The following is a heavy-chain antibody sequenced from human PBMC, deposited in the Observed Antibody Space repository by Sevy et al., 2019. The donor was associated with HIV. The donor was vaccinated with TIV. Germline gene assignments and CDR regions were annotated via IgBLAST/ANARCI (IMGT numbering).Heavy chain of an antibody. CDR3: SREGEDMLDTYFPGE. CDR1: EFTFTNAW. CDR2: IKSKADGETA. J-gene: IGHJ4*02. V-gene: IGHV3-15*01. D-gene: IGHD5-18*01. Sequence: GGSLRLSCAASEFTFTNAWMSWVRQAPGKGLEWVGRIKSKADGETADYAAPVKGRFTVSRDDSKNTSYLQMNSLKTEDTAVYYCSREGEDMLDTYFPGEWGQGTLVTVSS.